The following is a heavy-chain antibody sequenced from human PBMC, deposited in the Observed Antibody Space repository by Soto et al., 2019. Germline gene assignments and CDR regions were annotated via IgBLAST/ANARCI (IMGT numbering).Heavy chain of an antibody. Sequence: SVKVSCKASGYTFTSYAMHWVRQAPGQTLEWMGWINAGNGNSKYSQKFQGRVTITRDTSASTAYMELSSLRSEDVAVYYCARGSMAPRYYYYGMDVWGQGTTVTVSS. J-gene: IGHJ6*02. CDR1: GYTFTSYA. CDR3: ARGSMAPRYYYYGMDV. D-gene: IGHD6-6*01. CDR2: INAGNGNS. V-gene: IGHV1-3*01.